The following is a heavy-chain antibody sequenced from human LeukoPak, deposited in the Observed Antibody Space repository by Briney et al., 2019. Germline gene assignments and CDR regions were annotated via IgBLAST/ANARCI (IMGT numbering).Heavy chain of an antibody. CDR3: ASTITVTTDY. J-gene: IGHJ4*02. Sequence: PSETLSLTCTVSDYSISSGYYWGWIRQPPGKGLEWIGSIYHSGSVYFNPSLKSRVTISVDTSNNQFSLKLSSVTAADTAVYYCASTITVTTDYWGQGTLVTVSS. V-gene: IGHV4-38-2*02. D-gene: IGHD4-17*01. CDR1: DYSISSGYY. CDR2: IYHSGSV.